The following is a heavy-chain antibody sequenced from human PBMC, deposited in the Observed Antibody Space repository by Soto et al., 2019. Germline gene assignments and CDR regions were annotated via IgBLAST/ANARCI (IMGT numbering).Heavy chain of an antibody. D-gene: IGHD3-9*01. Sequence: SVKVSCKASGGTFSSYAISWVRQAPGQGLEWMGRIIPILGIASYAQKFQGRVTITADKSTSTAYMELSSLRSEDTAVYYCATVGDILTGYSNDFDYWGQGTLVTVSS. CDR3: ATVGDILTGYSNDFDY. V-gene: IGHV1-69*04. J-gene: IGHJ4*02. CDR1: GGTFSSYA. CDR2: IIPILGIA.